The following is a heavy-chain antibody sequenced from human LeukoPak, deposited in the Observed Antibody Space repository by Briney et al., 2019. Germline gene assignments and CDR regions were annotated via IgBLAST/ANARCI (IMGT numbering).Heavy chain of an antibody. CDR1: GGSFSGYY. Sequence: PSETLSLTCAVYGGSFSGYYWSWIRQPPGKGLEWIGEINHSGSTNYNPSLKSRVTISVDTSKNQFSLKLSSVTAADTAVYYCARQAGRNSSTTLDYWGQGTLVTVSS. CDR3: ARQAGRNSSTTLDY. J-gene: IGHJ4*02. CDR2: INHSGST. D-gene: IGHD6-13*01. V-gene: IGHV4-34*01.